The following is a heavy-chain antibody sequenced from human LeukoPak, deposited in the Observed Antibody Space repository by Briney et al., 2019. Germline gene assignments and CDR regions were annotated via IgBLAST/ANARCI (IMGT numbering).Heavy chain of an antibody. Sequence: GGSLRLSCAASGFTFSSYEMNWVRQAPGKGLEWVPYISSSGSTIYYADSVKGRFTISRDNAKNSLYLQMNSLRAEDTAVYYCARETYYYDSSGYPDYWGQGTLVTVSS. D-gene: IGHD3-22*01. CDR3: ARETYYYDSSGYPDY. CDR2: ISSSGSTI. J-gene: IGHJ4*02. CDR1: GFTFSSYE. V-gene: IGHV3-48*03.